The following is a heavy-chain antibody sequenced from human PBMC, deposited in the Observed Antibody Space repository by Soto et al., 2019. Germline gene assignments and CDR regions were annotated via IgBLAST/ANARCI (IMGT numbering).Heavy chain of an antibody. CDR2: IIPIFCTA. Sequence: SVKVSCKASGGTFSSYAISWVRQAPGQGLEWMGGIIPIFCTANYAQKFQGRVTITADKSTSTAYMELSSLRSEDTAVYYCARDGYSQPNYYYYGMDVWGEGTTVTVSS. CDR3: ARDGYSQPNYYYYGMDV. CDR1: GGTFSSYA. J-gene: IGHJ6*04. D-gene: IGHD5-18*01. V-gene: IGHV1-69*06.